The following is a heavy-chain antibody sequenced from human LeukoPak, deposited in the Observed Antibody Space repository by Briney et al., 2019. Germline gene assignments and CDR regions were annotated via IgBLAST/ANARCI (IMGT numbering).Heavy chain of an antibody. D-gene: IGHD3-9*01. J-gene: IGHJ3*02. Sequence: ASVKVSCKASGYTFTSYGISWVRQAPGQGLEWMGWISAYNGNTNYAQKLQGRVTMTTDTSTSTAYMELSRLRSDDTAVYYCARELDELRYFDWLSEHDAFDIWGQGTMVTVSS. CDR3: ARELDELRYFDWLSEHDAFDI. V-gene: IGHV1-18*01. CDR1: GYTFTSYG. CDR2: ISAYNGNT.